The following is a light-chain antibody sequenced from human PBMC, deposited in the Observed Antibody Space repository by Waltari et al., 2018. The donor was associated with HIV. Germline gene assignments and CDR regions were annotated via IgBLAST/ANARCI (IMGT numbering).Light chain of an antibody. CDR1: QRLVHSDGNTY. J-gene: IGKJ2*01. CDR2: KVS. V-gene: IGKV2-30*02. CDR3: MQGTHWYT. Sequence: DVVMTQSPLSLPVTLGEPASISCRSSQRLVHSDGNTYVNWLQQRPGQSPRRLSYKVSYRDSGVPDRFSGSGSGTDFTLKISRVEAEDVGVYYCMQGTHWYTFGQGTKLEIK.